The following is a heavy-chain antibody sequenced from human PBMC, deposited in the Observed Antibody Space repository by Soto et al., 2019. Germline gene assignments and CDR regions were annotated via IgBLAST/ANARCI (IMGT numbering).Heavy chain of an antibody. CDR1: GGTFSSYA. Sequence: SVKVSCKASGGTFSSYAISWVRQAPGQGLEWMGGIIPIFGTANYAQKFQGRVTITADESTSTAYMELSSLRSEDTAVYYCARGLGAAGQRVDAFDIWGQGTMVTVSS. V-gene: IGHV1-69*13. D-gene: IGHD6-13*01. CDR3: ARGLGAAGQRVDAFDI. CDR2: IIPIFGTA. J-gene: IGHJ3*02.